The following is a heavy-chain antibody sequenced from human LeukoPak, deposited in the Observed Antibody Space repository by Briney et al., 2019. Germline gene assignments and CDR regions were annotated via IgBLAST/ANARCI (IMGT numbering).Heavy chain of an antibody. V-gene: IGHV4-34*01. CDR1: GGSFSGYY. Sequence: SETLSLTCAVYGGSFSGYYWSWIRQPPGKGLEWIGEINHSGSTNYNLSLRSRVTISVDTSKNQFSLKLSSVTAADTAVYYCARGSMDIVVVPAAVTWFDPWGQGTLVTVSS. CDR2: INHSGST. D-gene: IGHD2-2*03. J-gene: IGHJ5*02. CDR3: ARGSMDIVVVPAAVTWFDP.